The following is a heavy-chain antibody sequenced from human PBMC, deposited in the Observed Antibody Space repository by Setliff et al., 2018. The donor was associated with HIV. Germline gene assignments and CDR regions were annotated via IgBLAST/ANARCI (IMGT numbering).Heavy chain of an antibody. Sequence: PSETLSLTCTVSGESISSSGYYWAWIRQPPGKGLEWIGSIYYSGSTYYHPSLKSRVTISVDTSKNQFSLKLSSVTAADTAVYYCARDSVVKPGGMDVWGQGTTVTVSS. V-gene: IGHV4-39*07. D-gene: IGHD2-15*01. CDR2: IYYSGST. CDR1: GESISSSGYY. CDR3: ARDSVVKPGGMDV. J-gene: IGHJ6*02.